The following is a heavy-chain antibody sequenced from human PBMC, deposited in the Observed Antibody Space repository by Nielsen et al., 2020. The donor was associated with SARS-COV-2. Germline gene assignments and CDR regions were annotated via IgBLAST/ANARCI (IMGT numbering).Heavy chain of an antibody. CDR3: ARDSRHTPFDY. J-gene: IGHJ4*02. CDR1: GGSFSGYY. V-gene: IGHV4-34*01. CDR2: IHPSGNT. Sequence: SETLSLTCAVYGGSFSGYYWNWIRQPPGKGLEWIGEIHPSGNTNYNPSLESRVTISVDTSKNQFSLKLSSVTAADTAVYYCARDSRHTPFDYWGQGTLVTVSS.